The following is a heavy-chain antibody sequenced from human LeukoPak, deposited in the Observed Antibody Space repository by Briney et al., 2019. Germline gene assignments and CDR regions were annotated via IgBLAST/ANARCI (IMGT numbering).Heavy chain of an antibody. V-gene: IGHV3-43*02. D-gene: IGHD1-26*01. CDR2: ISGDGGST. J-gene: IGHJ4*02. CDR1: RFTFDDYA. Sequence: GGSLRLSCAASRFTFDDYAMHWVRQAPGKGLEWVSLISGDGGSTYYADSVKGRFTISRDNSKNSLYLQMNSLRTEDTALYYCAKEMKWELSLSHRADFDYWGQGTLVTVSS. CDR3: AKEMKWELSLSHRADFDY.